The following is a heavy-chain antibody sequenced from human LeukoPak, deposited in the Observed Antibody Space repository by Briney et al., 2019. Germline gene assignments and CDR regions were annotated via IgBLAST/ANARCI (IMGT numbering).Heavy chain of an antibody. CDR2: IDTSGST. Sequence: SETLSLTCTVSGDSISSGTYYWSWIRQPAGKGLEWIGRIDTSGSTNYNPSLKSRVTISVDTSKNQFSLKLSSVTAADTAVYYCAREAGESVPAAKRGVCYYYYMDVWGTGTTATVSS. CDR1: GDSISSGTYY. CDR3: AREAGESVPAAKRGVCYYYYMDV. V-gene: IGHV4-61*02. D-gene: IGHD2-2*01. J-gene: IGHJ6*03.